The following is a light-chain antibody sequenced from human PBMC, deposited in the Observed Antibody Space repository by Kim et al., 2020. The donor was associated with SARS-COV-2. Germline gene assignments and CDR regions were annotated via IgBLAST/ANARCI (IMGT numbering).Light chain of an antibody. CDR1: STDVGAYDF. CDR3: SSYTIRSTFV. V-gene: IGLV2-14*03. CDR2: DVT. Sequence: GQSITISRTGTSTDVGAYDFVSCYQQHPGKVPKLILYDVTKRHSGVSSRFYGSKSGNTASLPISGLQAEDEADYYCSSYTIRSTFVFGGGTQLTVL. J-gene: IGLJ3*02.